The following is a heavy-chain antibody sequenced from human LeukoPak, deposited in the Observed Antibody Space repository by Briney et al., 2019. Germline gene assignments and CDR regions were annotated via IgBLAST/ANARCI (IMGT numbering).Heavy chain of an antibody. V-gene: IGHV3-64*01. CDR1: GFTFSNYA. CDR3: AKDKSGAYYYGMDV. CDR2: ISGSGGTT. J-gene: IGHJ6*02. D-gene: IGHD2-8*02. Sequence: GGSLRLSCAASGFTFSNYAMHWVRQPPGKGLEYVSSISGSGGTTYYAHSVKGRFTISRDNSKNTLYLQMGSLRTEDMAVYYCAKDKSGAYYYGMDVWGQGTTVTVSS.